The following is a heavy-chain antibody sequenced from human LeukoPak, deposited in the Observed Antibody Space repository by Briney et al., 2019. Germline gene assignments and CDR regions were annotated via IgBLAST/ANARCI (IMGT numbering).Heavy chain of an antibody. Sequence: GESLKISCRGSGYIFTSYSIAWVRQMPGKGLEWMGVIYPYDSEIRYSPSFQGQVTISADNSISTAYLQWSSLKASDTAIYYCARHPYSGTWYGDYWGQGALVTVSS. CDR2: IYPYDSEI. V-gene: IGHV5-51*01. CDR3: ARHPYSGTWYGDY. D-gene: IGHD5-18*01. J-gene: IGHJ4*02. CDR1: GYIFTSYS.